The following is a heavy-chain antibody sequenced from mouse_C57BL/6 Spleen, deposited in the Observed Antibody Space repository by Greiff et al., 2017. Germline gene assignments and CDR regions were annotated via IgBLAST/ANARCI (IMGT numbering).Heavy chain of an antibody. V-gene: IGHV5-4*01. CDR1: GFTFSSYA. J-gene: IGHJ4*01. CDR2: ISDGGSYT. Sequence: EVQLVASGGGLVKPGGSLKLSCAASGFTFSSYAMSWVRPTPEKRLEWVATISDGGSYTYYPDNVKGRYTISRDNAKNNLYLQMSQLKSEDTAMYYCARGGTTTVVADYAMDDWGQGTSVTVAS. D-gene: IGHD1-1*01. CDR3: ARGGTTTVVADYAMDD.